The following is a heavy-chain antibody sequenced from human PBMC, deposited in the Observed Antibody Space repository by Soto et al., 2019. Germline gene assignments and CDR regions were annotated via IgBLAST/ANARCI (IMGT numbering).Heavy chain of an antibody. J-gene: IGHJ6*02. D-gene: IGHD5-18*01. CDR2: ISAYNGNT. CDR1: GYTFTSYG. CDR3: ARDNAGDTAMEYYYYGMDV. Sequence: ASVKVSCKASGYTFTSYGISWVRQAPGQGLEWMGWISAYNGNTNYAQKLQGRVTMTTDTSTSTAYMELRSLRSDDTAVYYCARDNAGDTAMEYYYYGMDVWGQGTTVTVSS. V-gene: IGHV1-18*01.